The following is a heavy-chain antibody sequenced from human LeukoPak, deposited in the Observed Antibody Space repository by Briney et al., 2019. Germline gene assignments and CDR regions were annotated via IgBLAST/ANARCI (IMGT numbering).Heavy chain of an antibody. D-gene: IGHD3-16*02. V-gene: IGHV4-39*07. CDR3: ARDLGYYDYVWGSYRSPRGYFDY. J-gene: IGHJ4*02. CDR1: GGSISSSTYY. Sequence: SETLSLTCSVSGGSISSSTYYWGWVRQPPGKGLEWIGSIYYSGSTYYNPSLKSRVTMSLDTSKNQFSLKLSSVTAADTAVYYCARDLGYYDYVWGSYRSPRGYFDYWGQGTLVTVSS. CDR2: IYYSGST.